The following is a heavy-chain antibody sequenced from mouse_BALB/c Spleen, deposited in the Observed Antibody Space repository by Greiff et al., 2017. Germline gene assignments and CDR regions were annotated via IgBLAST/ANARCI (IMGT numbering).Heavy chain of an antibody. CDR2: IYWDDDK. J-gene: IGHJ4*01. D-gene: IGHD1-1*01. CDR3: ARRASVVANAMDY. V-gene: IGHV8-12*01. CDR1: GFSLSTSGMG. Sequence: VKLQESGPGILQPSQTLSLTCSFSGFSLSTSGMGVSWIRQPSGKGLEWLAHIYWDDDKRYNPSLKSRLTISKDTSRNQVFLKITSVDTADTATYYCARRASVVANAMDYWGQGTSVTVSS.